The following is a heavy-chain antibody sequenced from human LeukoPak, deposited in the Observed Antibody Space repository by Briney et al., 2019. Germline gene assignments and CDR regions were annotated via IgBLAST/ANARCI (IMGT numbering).Heavy chain of an antibody. CDR1: GYTFTGYG. J-gene: IGHJ3*02. CDR3: ARDLRAPPNDAFDI. V-gene: IGHV1-18*01. CDR2: ISAYNGNT. D-gene: IGHD6-6*01. Sequence: ASVKVSCKASGYTFTGYGISWVRQAPGQGLEWMGWISAYNGNTNYAQKLQGRVTMTTDTSTSTAYMELRSLRSDDTAVYYCARDLRAPPNDAFDIWGQGTMVTVSS.